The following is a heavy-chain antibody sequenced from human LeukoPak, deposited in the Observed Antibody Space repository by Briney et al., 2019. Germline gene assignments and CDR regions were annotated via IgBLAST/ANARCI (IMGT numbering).Heavy chain of an antibody. J-gene: IGHJ5*02. CDR3: ARALPDIVVVPAARYDP. D-gene: IGHD2-2*01. CDR2: MNPNSGNT. V-gene: IGHV1-8*01. CDR1: GYTFTSYD. Sequence: GASVKVSCKASGYTFTSYDINWVRHATGQGLEWMGRMNPNSGNTGYAQKFQGRVTMTRNTSISTAYMELSSLRSEDTAVYYCARALPDIVVVPAARYDPWGQGTLVTVSS.